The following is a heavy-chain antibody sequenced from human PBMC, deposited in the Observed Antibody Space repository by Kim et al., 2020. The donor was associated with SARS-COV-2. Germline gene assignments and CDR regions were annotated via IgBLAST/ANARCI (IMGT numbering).Heavy chain of an antibody. J-gene: IGHJ6*02. CDR2: ISSSSSYI. CDR3: ARDLKYYDILTGYFIELDYYYYGMDV. Sequence: GGSLRLSCAASGFTFSSYSMNWVRQAPGKGLEWVSSISSSSSYIYYADSVKGRFTISRDNAKNSLYLQMNSLRAEDTAVYYCARDLKYYDILTGYFIELDYYYYGMDVWGQGTTVTVSS. D-gene: IGHD3-9*01. CDR1: GFTFSSYS. V-gene: IGHV3-21*01.